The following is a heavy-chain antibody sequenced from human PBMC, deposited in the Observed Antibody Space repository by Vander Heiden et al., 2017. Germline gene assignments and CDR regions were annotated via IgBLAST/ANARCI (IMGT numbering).Heavy chain of an antibody. V-gene: IGHV3-9*01. J-gene: IGHJ4*02. CDR1: GFPFDDYA. Sequence: EVQLVESGGGLVQPGRSLRLSCAASGFPFDDYAMHWVRQAPGKGLEWVSGISWNSGSIGYADSVKGRFTISRDNAKNSLYLQMNSLRAEDTALYYCAKGPDYYDSSGYYYYFDYWGQGTLVTVSS. D-gene: IGHD3-22*01. CDR2: ISWNSGSI. CDR3: AKGPDYYDSSGYYYYFDY.